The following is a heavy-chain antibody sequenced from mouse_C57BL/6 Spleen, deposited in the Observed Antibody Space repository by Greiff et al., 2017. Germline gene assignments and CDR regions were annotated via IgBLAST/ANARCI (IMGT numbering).Heavy chain of an antibody. CDR2: IHPNSGST. D-gene: IGHD2-3*01. CDR1: GYTFTSYW. CDR3: ARYAYDGDYGV. J-gene: IGHJ1*03. V-gene: IGHV1-64*01. Sequence: QVQLQQPGAELVKPGASVKLSCTASGYTFTSYWMHWVKQRPGQGLEWIGMIHPNSGSTNYNEKFKGKATLTVDKSSSTAYMQLSSLTSEDSAVDYCARYAYDGDYGVWGTGTTVTVSS.